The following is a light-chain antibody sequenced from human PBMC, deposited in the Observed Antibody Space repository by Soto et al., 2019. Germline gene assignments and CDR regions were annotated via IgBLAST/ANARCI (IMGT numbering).Light chain of an antibody. CDR1: SSDVGRYDL. J-gene: IGLJ1*01. Sequence: QSALTQPASVSGSPGQSITISCTGTSSDVGRYDLVSWYRKHPGEAPKLMIYEVSNRPSGVSNRFSGSKSGNTASLTISGLQAEDEADYYCSSYTSSSTYVFGTGTKVTVL. V-gene: IGLV2-14*02. CDR3: SSYTSSSTYV. CDR2: EVS.